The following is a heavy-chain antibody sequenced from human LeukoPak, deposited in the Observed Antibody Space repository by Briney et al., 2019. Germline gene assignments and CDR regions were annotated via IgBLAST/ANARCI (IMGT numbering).Heavy chain of an antibody. Sequence: SETLSLTCAVYGGSFSGYYWSWIRQPPGKGLEWIGEINHSGSTNYNPSLKSRVTISVDTSKNQFSLKLSSVTAADTAVYYCARGPLYCTNGVCFAYYYGMDVWGQGTTVTVSS. CDR1: GGSFSGYY. CDR2: INHSGST. J-gene: IGHJ6*02. D-gene: IGHD2-8*01. V-gene: IGHV4-34*01. CDR3: ARGPLYCTNGVCFAYYYGMDV.